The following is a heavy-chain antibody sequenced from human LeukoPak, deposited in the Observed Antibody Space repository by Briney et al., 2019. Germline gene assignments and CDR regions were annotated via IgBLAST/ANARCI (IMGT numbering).Heavy chain of an antibody. CDR1: GFTFSSYA. V-gene: IGHV3-23*01. CDR3: ARMGRWELLGYYFDY. D-gene: IGHD1-26*01. CDR2: ISGSGGST. Sequence: GGSLRLSCAASGFTFSSYAMSWVRQAPGKGLEWVSAISGSGGSTYYADSVKGRFTISRDNSKNTLYLQMNSLRAEDTAVYYCARMGRWELLGYYFDYWGQGTLVTVSS. J-gene: IGHJ4*02.